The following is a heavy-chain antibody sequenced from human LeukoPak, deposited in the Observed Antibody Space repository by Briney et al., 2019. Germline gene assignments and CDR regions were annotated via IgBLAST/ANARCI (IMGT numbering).Heavy chain of an antibody. Sequence: PGGSLRLSCAASGFTFSSYWMHWVRHAPGKGLVWVSRIHSDGSSTIYADSVKGRFTMSRDNAKNTLYLQMNSLRAEDTAVYYCARGWITAGAYYDYWGQGTLVTVSS. J-gene: IGHJ4*02. D-gene: IGHD6-13*01. CDR2: IHSDGSST. CDR1: GFTFSSYW. CDR3: ARGWITAGAYYDY. V-gene: IGHV3-74*01.